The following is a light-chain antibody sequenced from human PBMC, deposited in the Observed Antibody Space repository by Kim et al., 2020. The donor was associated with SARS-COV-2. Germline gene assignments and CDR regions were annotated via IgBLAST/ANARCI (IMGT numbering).Light chain of an antibody. Sequence: AIRITQSPSALSASTGDRVSITCRASEGISTYLAWYQQKPGQAPKVLIYAASTLQSGVPSRFSGSGSGTDFTLTISCLQSEDFATYFCQQYYSYTLTFGGGTKVEIK. CDR2: AAS. CDR3: QQYYSYTLT. J-gene: IGKJ4*01. CDR1: EGISTY. V-gene: IGKV1-8*01.